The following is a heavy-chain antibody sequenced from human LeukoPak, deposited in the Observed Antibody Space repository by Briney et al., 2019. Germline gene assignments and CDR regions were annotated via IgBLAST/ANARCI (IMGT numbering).Heavy chain of an antibody. CDR1: GYTFTSYY. Sequence: ASVKVSCKASGYTFTSYYMHWVRQAPGQGLEWMGIINPSGGSTSYAQKFQGRVTMTRDTSTSTVYMELSSLRSEDTAVYYCARDRGYSSSWYRGLFWFEPWGQGTLVTVSS. CDR2: INPSGGST. CDR3: ARDRGYSSSWYRGLFWFEP. V-gene: IGHV1-46*03. J-gene: IGHJ5*02. D-gene: IGHD6-13*01.